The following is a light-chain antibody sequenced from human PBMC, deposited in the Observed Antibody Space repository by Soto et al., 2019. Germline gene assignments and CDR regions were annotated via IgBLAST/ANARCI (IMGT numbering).Light chain of an antibody. CDR2: RNN. J-gene: IGLJ2*01. V-gene: IGLV1-47*01. CDR1: SSKIGSSY. CDR3: ASWDDTRDVV. Sequence: QSVLTQPPSASGIPGQTVTISCSGSSSKIGSSYVFWYQQHPGTAPKLLIYRNNQRPSGVPDRFSGSKSGTSASLAISGLRSVDEADYYCASWDDTRDVVFGGGTKLTVL.